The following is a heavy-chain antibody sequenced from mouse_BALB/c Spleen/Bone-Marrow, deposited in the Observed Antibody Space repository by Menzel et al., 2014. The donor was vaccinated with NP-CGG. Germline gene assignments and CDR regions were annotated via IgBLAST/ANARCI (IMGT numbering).Heavy chain of an antibody. V-gene: IGHV3-2*02. CDR2: ITYSGST. CDR1: GSSITSDYA. J-gene: IGHJ2*01. D-gene: IGHD1-1*01. Sequence: EVKLVESGPGLVKPSQSLSLTCTVTGSSITSDYAWNWIRQFPGTKLEWMGYITYSGSTSYNPSLKSRISITRYTSKNHFFLHLNSVTAEDTATYFCTRDYYGSSYFDFWGQGTTLTVSS. CDR3: TRDYYGSSYFDF.